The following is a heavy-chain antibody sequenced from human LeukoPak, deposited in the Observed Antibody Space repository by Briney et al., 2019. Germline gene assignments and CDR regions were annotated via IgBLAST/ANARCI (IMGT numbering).Heavy chain of an antibody. CDR2: INPNSGST. CDR3: ARDLKGTAMVN. V-gene: IGHV1-2*02. Sequence: ASVKVSCKASGYTFTGYYMHWVRQAPGQGLEWMGWINPNSGSTNYAQKFQGRVTMTRDTSISTAYMELSRLRSDDTAVYYCARDLKGTAMVNWGQGTLVTVSS. J-gene: IGHJ4*02. D-gene: IGHD5-18*01. CDR1: GYTFTGYY.